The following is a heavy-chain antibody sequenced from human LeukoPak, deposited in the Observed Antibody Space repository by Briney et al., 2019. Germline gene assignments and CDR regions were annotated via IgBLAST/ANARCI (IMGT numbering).Heavy chain of an antibody. Sequence: GRSLRLSCAAPGFTFSSYGMQWVRQAPGKGLEWVALISPDGRDKYYGDSVKGRFTISRDNSKNTLYLQMNSPRAEDTAVYYCAKDGATTWFGEATWGQGTPVTVSS. CDR2: ISPDGRDK. D-gene: IGHD3-10*01. CDR1: GFTFSSYG. CDR3: AKDGATTWFGEAT. J-gene: IGHJ5*02. V-gene: IGHV3-30*18.